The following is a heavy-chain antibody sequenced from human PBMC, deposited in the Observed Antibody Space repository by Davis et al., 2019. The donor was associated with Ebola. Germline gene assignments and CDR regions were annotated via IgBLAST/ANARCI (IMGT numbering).Heavy chain of an antibody. CDR3: ARLFITMVRGVIITEYYFDY. V-gene: IGHV4-39*01. J-gene: IGHJ4*02. CDR1: GGSISSSSYY. Sequence: SETLSLTCTVSGGSISSSSYYWGWIRQPPGKGLEWIGSIYYSGSTYYNPSLKSRVTISVDTSKNQFSLKLSSVTAADTAVYYCARLFITMVRGVIITEYYFDYWGQGTLVTVSS. D-gene: IGHD3-10*01. CDR2: IYYSGST.